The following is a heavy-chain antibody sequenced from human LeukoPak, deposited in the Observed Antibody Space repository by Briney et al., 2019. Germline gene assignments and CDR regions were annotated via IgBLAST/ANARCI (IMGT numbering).Heavy chain of an antibody. CDR2: IWHDGSNE. D-gene: IGHD2-15*01. CDR3: ATDFCSGGSCYSWVYYYYMDV. Sequence: PGTFLRLSCAASGFTLGSYSMHWVRQAPGKGLEWLAVIWHDGSNEYYGDSVKGRFTISRDNSKNTLFLQMSSLRAEDTAVYYCATDFCSGGSCYSWVYYYYMDVWGKGTTVTVSS. V-gene: IGHV3-33*03. CDR1: GFTLGSYS. J-gene: IGHJ6*03.